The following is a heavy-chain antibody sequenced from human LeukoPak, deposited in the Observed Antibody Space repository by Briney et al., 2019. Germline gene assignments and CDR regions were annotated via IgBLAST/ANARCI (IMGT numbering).Heavy chain of an antibody. CDR1: GFTFSSYG. CDR3: ARDPYSSSWYVDY. J-gene: IGHJ4*02. Sequence: GGPLRLSCAASGFTFSSYGMHWVRQAPGKGLEWVAVIWYDGSNKYYADSVKGRFTISRDNSKNTLYLQMNSLRAEDTAVYYCARDPYSSSWYVDYWGQGTLVTVSS. D-gene: IGHD6-13*01. CDR2: IWYDGSNK. V-gene: IGHV3-33*01.